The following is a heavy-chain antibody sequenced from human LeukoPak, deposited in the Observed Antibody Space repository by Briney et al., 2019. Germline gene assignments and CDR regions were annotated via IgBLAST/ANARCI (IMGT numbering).Heavy chain of an antibody. CDR3: ARAPGYYFDY. V-gene: IGHV3-7*05. Sequence: GGTLRLSCAASGFTFSNYWMSWVRQAPGKGLEWVASIKEDGSDKYYVDSVKGRFTISRDSAKNSLYLQMRSLRAEDTAVYYCARAPGYYFDYWGPGTLVTVSA. CDR2: IKEDGSDK. CDR1: GFTFSNYW. J-gene: IGHJ4*02.